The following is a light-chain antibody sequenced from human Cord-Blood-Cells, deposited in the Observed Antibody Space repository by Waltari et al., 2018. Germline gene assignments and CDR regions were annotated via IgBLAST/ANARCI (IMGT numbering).Light chain of an antibody. CDR1: SSDVGGYNY. CDR3: SSYTSSSTLYV. V-gene: IGLV2-14*01. Sequence: QSALTQPASVSGSPGQSITISCTGTSSDVGGYNYVSWYQQHPGKAPKPRFYEVRKRPSGFPNRFSASKSANPASLTISGLQAEDEADYYCSSYTSSSTLYVFGTGTKVT. J-gene: IGLJ1*01. CDR2: EVR.